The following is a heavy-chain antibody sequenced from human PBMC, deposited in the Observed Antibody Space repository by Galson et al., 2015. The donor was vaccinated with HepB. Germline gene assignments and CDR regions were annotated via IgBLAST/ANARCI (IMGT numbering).Heavy chain of an antibody. V-gene: IGHV3-23*01. D-gene: IGHD6-19*01. J-gene: IGHJ4*02. CDR3: AKDHPSSGWPAFDY. Sequence: SLRLSCAVSGFSVDSRAMSWVRQAPGKSLEWLSSISNNAGKTYYAGSVRGRFTISRDESTNSVFLQMDSLRADDTAAYYCAKDHPSSGWPAFDYWSQGALVIVSS. CDR2: ISNNAGKT. CDR1: GFSVDSRA.